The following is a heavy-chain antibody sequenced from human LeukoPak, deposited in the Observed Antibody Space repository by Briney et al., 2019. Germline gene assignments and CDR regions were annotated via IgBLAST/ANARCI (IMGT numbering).Heavy chain of an antibody. V-gene: IGHV3-15*01. CDR2: IKSKTDGGTT. CDR1: GFTFSNAC. CDR3: TTDPTNGYYVDS. D-gene: IGHD1-1*01. Sequence: SGGSLTLSCAASGFTFSNACMSWVRQAPGKGLEWIGRIKSKTDGGTTDYAAPVKGRFTISRDDSTDTPNLQLNSLKTEDTAIYYCTTDPTNGYYVDSWGQGTLVTVPS. J-gene: IGHJ4*02.